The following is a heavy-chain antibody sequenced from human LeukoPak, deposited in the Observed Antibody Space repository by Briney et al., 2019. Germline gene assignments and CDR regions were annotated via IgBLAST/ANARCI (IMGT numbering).Heavy chain of an antibody. J-gene: IGHJ6*03. CDR2: IKQDGSEK. CDR1: GFTFSSYW. Sequence: GGSLRLSCAASGFTFSSYWMSWVRQAPGKGLEWVANIKQDGSEKYYVDSVRGRFTISRDTAKSSLYLQMNSLRAEDTAMYYCARDRLYYYMDVWGKGTTVTISS. V-gene: IGHV3-7*01. CDR3: ARDRLYYYMDV.